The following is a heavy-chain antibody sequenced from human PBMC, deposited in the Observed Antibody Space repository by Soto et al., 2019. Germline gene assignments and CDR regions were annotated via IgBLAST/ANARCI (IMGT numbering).Heavy chain of an antibody. V-gene: IGHV1-69*13. CDR2: IIPIFGTA. CDR3: ARDFPVVTGQRNWFDP. D-gene: IGHD2-21*02. J-gene: IGHJ5*02. CDR1: GGTFSSYA. Sequence: ASVKVSCKASGGTFSSYAISWVRQAPGQGLEWMGGIIPIFGTANYAQKFQGRVTITADESTSTAYMDLSSLRSEDTAVYYCARDFPVVTGQRNWFDPWGQGTLVTVSS.